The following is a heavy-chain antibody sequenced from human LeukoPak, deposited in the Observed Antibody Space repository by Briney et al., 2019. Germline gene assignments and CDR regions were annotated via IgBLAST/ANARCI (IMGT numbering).Heavy chain of an antibody. J-gene: IGHJ4*02. CDR3: ARDRIAVAGRGFFDY. Sequence: SETLSLTCAVYGGSFCGYYWSWIRQPPGKGLEGIGEINHSGSTNDNPSLKSRVTISVDTSKNQFSLKLSSVTAADTAVYYCARDRIAVAGRGFFDYWGQGTLVTVSS. CDR2: INHSGST. D-gene: IGHD6-19*01. V-gene: IGHV4-34*01. CDR1: GGSFCGYY.